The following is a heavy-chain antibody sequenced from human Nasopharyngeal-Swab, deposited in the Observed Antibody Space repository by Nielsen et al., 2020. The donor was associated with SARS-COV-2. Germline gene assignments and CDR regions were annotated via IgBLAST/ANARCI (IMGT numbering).Heavy chain of an antibody. CDR2: ISNSASSI. J-gene: IGHJ4*02. V-gene: IGHV3-48*03. D-gene: IGHD2-15*01. Sequence: RQPPGKGLEWVSFISNSASSIYYADSVKGRFTVSRDNAKNSLYLQMNSLRAEDTALYYCARLAARDILFDSWGQGTLVTVSS. CDR3: ARLAARDILFDS.